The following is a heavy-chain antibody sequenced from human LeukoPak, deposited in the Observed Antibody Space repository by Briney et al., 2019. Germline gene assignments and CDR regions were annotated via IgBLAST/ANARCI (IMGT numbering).Heavy chain of an antibody. D-gene: IGHD1-26*01. CDR3: AKVPVGVTKSFDY. CDR1: SYSISSGYY. Sequence: SETLSLTCAVSSYSISSGYYWGWIRQPPGKGLEWIGSIYHSGITYYNPSLKSRVTISVDTSKNQFSLKLRSVTAADTAVYYCAKVPVGVTKSFDYWGQGTLVTVSS. V-gene: IGHV4-38-2*01. J-gene: IGHJ4*02. CDR2: IYHSGIT.